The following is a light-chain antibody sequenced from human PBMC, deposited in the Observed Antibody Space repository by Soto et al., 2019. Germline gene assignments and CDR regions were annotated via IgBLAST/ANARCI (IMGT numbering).Light chain of an antibody. CDR1: QSVSSSY. CDR2: GAS. CDR3: QQYGSSRTWT. J-gene: IGKJ1*01. Sequence: EFVLTQSPGTLSLSPGERATLSCRASQSVSSSYLAWYQQKPGQAPRLLIYGASSGATGIPDRFSGSGSGTDFTLTISRLEPEDFAVYYCQQYGSSRTWTFGQGTKAEIK. V-gene: IGKV3-20*01.